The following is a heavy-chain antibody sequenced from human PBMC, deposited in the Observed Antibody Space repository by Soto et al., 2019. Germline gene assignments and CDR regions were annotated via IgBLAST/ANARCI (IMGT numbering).Heavy chain of an antibody. J-gene: IGHJ4*02. Sequence: SETLSLTCAVSGGSISNSNWWSWVRQPPGKGLEWIGEIYPSGSTNYNPSLKSRVTMSVDKSKNQFSLKLSSVTAADTAVYYCATYYDTSGYRFDYWGQGTLVTVSS. CDR3: ATYYDTSGYRFDY. V-gene: IGHV4-4*02. CDR1: GGSISNSNW. CDR2: IYPSGST. D-gene: IGHD3-22*01.